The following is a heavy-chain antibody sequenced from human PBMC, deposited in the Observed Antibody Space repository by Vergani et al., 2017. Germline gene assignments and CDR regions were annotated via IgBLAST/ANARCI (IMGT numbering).Heavy chain of an antibody. CDR3: AGRGTMGGSDFDY. Sequence: EVQLVESGGGLVKPGGSLRLSCAASGFTFSSYSMNWVRQAPGKGLEWVSSISSSSSYIYYADSVKGRFTIARDNAKNSLYLQMNRLRAEDTAVYYCAGRGTMGGSDFDYWGQGTLVTVSS. D-gene: IGHD3-16*01. V-gene: IGHV3-21*01. CDR1: GFTFSSYS. J-gene: IGHJ4*02. CDR2: ISSSSSYI.